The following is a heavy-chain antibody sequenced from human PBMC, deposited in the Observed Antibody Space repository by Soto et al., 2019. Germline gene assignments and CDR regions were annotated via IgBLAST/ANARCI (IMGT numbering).Heavy chain of an antibody. D-gene: IGHD2-2*01. Sequence: GESLKISCKGSGYSFTSYWISWVRQMPGKGLEWMGRIDPSDSYTNYSPSFQGHVTISADKSISTAYLQWSSLKASDTAMYYRASQDIVVVPAANYGMDVWGQGTTVTVSS. CDR2: IDPSDSYT. V-gene: IGHV5-10-1*01. CDR1: GYSFTSYW. CDR3: ASQDIVVVPAANYGMDV. J-gene: IGHJ6*02.